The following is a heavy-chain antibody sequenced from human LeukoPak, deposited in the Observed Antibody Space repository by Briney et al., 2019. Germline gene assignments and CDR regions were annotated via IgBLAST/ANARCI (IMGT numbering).Heavy chain of an antibody. V-gene: IGHV1-2*02. Sequence: GASVKVSCKASGYTFTGYYMHWVRQAPGQGLEWMGWINPNSGGTNYAQKFQGRVTMTRDTSISTAYMELSRLRSDDTAVYYCARESWNDPSYYYYGMDVWGQGTTVTVSS. CDR1: GYTFTGYY. CDR2: INPNSGGT. D-gene: IGHD1-1*01. CDR3: ARESWNDPSYYYYGMDV. J-gene: IGHJ6*02.